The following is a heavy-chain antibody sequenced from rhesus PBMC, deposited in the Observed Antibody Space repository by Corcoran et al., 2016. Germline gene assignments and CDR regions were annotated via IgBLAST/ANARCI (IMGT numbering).Heavy chain of an antibody. V-gene: IGHV4-80*01. D-gene: IGHD4-23*01. CDR1: GVSINSYW. Sequence: QVQLQESGPGLVKPSETLSLTCTVSGVSINSYWWIWIRQSPGKGLEWIGEINGNSGSTNYNPSLKSRVTVSKDASKNQFSLKLSSVTAADTAVYYCARGLSNPIDYWGQGVLVTVSS. CDR3: ARGLSNPIDY. J-gene: IGHJ4*01. CDR2: INGNSGST.